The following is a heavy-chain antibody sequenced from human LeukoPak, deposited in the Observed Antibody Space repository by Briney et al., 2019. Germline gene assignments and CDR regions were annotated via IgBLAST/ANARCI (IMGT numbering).Heavy chain of an antibody. J-gene: IGHJ4*02. V-gene: IGHV4-31*03. CDR1: GGSISSGGYY. CDR3: ANSTAMDQPFDY. CDR2: IYYSGST. Sequence: SETLSLTCTVSGGSISSGGYYWSWIRQHPGKGPEWIGYIYYSGSTYYNPSLKSRVTISVDTSKNQFSLKLSSVTAADTAVYYCANSTAMDQPFDYWGQGTLVTVSS. D-gene: IGHD5-18*01.